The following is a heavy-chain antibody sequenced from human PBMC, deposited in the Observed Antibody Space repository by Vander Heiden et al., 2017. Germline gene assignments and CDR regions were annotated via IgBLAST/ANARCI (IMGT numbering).Heavy chain of an antibody. CDR3: ARVGWFGELS. CDR2: IYSGGTT. J-gene: IGHJ4*02. Sequence: EVKLVESGGGLIQPGRSLRLSCAASRFTVSSNYMHWVRQAPGKGLEWVSVIYSGGTTSYADSGKGRFTISRDNSKNTLYLQMNSLRAEDTAVYYCARVGWFGELSWGQGTLVTVSS. V-gene: IGHV3-53*01. CDR1: RFTVSSNY. D-gene: IGHD3-10*01.